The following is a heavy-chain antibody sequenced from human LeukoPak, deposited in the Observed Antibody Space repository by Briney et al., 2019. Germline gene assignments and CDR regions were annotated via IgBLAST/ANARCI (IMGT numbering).Heavy chain of an antibody. CDR1: GYSISSGYY. Sequence: SETLSLTCAVSGYSISSGYYWGWIRQPPGKGLEWIGSIYHSGSTYYNPSLKSRVTISVDTSKNQFSLKLSSVTAADTAVYYCARIPVTTHTFDYWGQGTLVTVSS. V-gene: IGHV4-38-2*01. CDR3: ARIPVTTHTFDY. CDR2: IYHSGST. D-gene: IGHD4-11*01. J-gene: IGHJ4*02.